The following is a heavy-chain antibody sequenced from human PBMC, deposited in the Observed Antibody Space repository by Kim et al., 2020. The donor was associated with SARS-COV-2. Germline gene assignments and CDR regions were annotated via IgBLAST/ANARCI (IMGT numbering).Heavy chain of an antibody. J-gene: IGHJ4*02. D-gene: IGHD6-13*01. Sequence: GGSLRLSCAASGFTFSSYSMNGVRQAPGKGLEWVSSISSSSSYIYYADSVKGRFTISRDNAKNSLYLQMNSLRAEDTAVYYCARVMIIAATSSGVDYWGQGTLVTVSS. CDR2: ISSSSSYI. CDR3: ARVMIIAATSSGVDY. V-gene: IGHV3-21*01. CDR1: GFTFSSYS.